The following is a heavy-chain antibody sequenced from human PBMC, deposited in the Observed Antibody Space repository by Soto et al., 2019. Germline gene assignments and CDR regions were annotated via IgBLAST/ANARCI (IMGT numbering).Heavy chain of an antibody. V-gene: IGHV3-33*01. Sequence: QVQLVESGGGVVQPGRSLRLSCAASGFTFSRYGMHWVRQAPGKGLEWVSVIWFDGSNKYYADSVRGRFTISRDNPKNTLNLQMNRLRAEDTAVYYCARDPTECSGGGCFSLGFDYWGQGSLVAVGS. J-gene: IGHJ4*02. D-gene: IGHD2-15*01. CDR1: GFTFSRYG. CDR2: IWFDGSNK. CDR3: ARDPTECSGGGCFSLGFDY.